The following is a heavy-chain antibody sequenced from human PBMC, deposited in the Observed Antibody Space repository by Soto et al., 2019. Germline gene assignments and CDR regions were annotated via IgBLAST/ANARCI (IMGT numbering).Heavy chain of an antibody. D-gene: IGHD3-16*01. CDR3: ARFSRGRLRISSGSYYCMDV. V-gene: IGHV1-3*01. J-gene: IGHJ6*02. CDR2: INAGNGNT. CDR1: GYTFTSYA. Sequence: ASVKVSCKASGYTFTSYAMHWVRQAPGQRLEWMGWINAGNGNTKYSQKFQGRVTITEDTSASTAYMELSSLRSEDTAVYYCARFSRGRLRISSGSYYCMDVWRQGTTVTVSS.